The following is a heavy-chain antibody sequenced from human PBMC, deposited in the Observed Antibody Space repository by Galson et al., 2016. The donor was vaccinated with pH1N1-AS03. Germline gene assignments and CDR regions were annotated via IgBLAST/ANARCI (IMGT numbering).Heavy chain of an antibody. V-gene: IGHV4-34*01. Sequence: LSLTCTVSGGSLPDYQWSWLRQSPGKGLAWMGEISHSYITDNNPSLKGRVSISVDTSKDQFSLNLSSMTAADAAVYYCARGNPFLGSSWYEDSWGQGTLVIVSS. CDR1: GGSLPDYQ. CDR2: ISHSYIT. D-gene: IGHD6-13*01. CDR3: ARGNPFLGSSWYEDS. J-gene: IGHJ4*02.